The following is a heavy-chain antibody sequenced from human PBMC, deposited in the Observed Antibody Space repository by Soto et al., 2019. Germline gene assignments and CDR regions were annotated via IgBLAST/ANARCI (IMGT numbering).Heavy chain of an antibody. Sequence: GGSLRLSCAASGFTVSSNYMSWVRQAPGKGLEWVSVIYSGGSTYYADSVKGRFTISRDNSKNTRYLQMNSLRAEDTAVYYCARLMVRGVIDYWGQGTLVTVSS. CDR2: IYSGGST. CDR3: ARLMVRGVIDY. V-gene: IGHV3-66*04. J-gene: IGHJ4*02. CDR1: GFTVSSNY. D-gene: IGHD3-10*01.